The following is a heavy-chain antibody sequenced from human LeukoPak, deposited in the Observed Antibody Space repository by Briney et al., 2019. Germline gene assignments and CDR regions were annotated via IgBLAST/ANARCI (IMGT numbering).Heavy chain of an antibody. D-gene: IGHD3-10*01. J-gene: IGHJ4*02. V-gene: IGHV1-3*01. Sequence: ASVKVSCKASGYTFTSYAMHWVRQAPGQRLGWMGWINAGNGNTKYSQKFQGRVTITRDTSASTAYMELSSLRSEDTAVYYCARDRAYYYAEYYFDYWGQGTLVTVSS. CDR3: ARDRAYYYAEYYFDY. CDR1: GYTFTSYA. CDR2: INAGNGNT.